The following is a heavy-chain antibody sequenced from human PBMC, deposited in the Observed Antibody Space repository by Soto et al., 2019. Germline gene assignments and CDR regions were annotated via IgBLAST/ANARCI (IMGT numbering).Heavy chain of an antibody. D-gene: IGHD1-7*01. V-gene: IGHV3-53*01. CDR1: GFTVSSNY. Sequence: PGGSLRLSCAASGFTVSSNYMSWVRQAPGKGLEWVSVIYSGGSTYYADSVKGRFTISRDNSKNTLYLQMNSLRAEDTAVYYCARGRGNWKYSPVGMDVWGQGTTVTVSS. CDR3: ARGRGNWKYSPVGMDV. CDR2: IYSGGST. J-gene: IGHJ6*02.